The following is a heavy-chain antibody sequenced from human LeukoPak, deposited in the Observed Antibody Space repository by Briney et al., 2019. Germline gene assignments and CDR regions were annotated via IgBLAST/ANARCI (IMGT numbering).Heavy chain of an antibody. D-gene: IGHD2-2*01. V-gene: IGHV1-69*13. Sequence: SVKVSCKASGGTFSSYAISWVRQAPGQGLEWMGGIIPIFGTANYAQKFQGRVAITADESTSTAYMELSSLRSEDTAVYYCARESPIVVVPAAIEYYYYYGMDVWGKGTTVTVSS. CDR3: ARESPIVVVPAAIEYYYYYGMDV. J-gene: IGHJ6*04. CDR1: GGTFSSYA. CDR2: IIPIFGTA.